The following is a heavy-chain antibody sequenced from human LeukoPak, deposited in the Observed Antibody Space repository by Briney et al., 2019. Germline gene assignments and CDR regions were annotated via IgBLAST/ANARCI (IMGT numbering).Heavy chain of an antibody. CDR3: ARESCSSTSCYDAWHYFDY. J-gene: IGHJ4*02. CDR2: IIPIFGTA. D-gene: IGHD2-2*01. V-gene: IGHV1-69*05. Sequence: SVKVSCKASGGTFSSYAISWVRQAPGQGLEWMGRIIPIFGTANYAQKFQGRVTITTDESTSTAYMELSSLRSEDTAVYYCARESCSSTSCYDAWHYFDYWGQGTLVTVSS. CDR1: GGTFSSYA.